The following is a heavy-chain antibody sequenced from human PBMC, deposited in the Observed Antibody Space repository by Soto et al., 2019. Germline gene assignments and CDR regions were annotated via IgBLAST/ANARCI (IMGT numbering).Heavy chain of an antibody. Sequence: ASVKVSCKASGGTFSSYAISWVRQAPGQGLEWMGGIIPIFGTANYAQKFQGRVTITADESTSTAYMELSSLRSEDTAVYYCARCPTSNWNDVRGAFDIWGQGTMVTVSS. CDR3: ARCPTSNWNDVRGAFDI. CDR2: IIPIFGTA. D-gene: IGHD1-1*01. J-gene: IGHJ3*02. V-gene: IGHV1-69*13. CDR1: GGTFSSYA.